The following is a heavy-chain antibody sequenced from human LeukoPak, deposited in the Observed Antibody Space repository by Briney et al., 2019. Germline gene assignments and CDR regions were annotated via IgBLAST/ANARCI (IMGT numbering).Heavy chain of an antibody. CDR1: GFTFSSYW. CDR2: IKQDGSEK. V-gene: IGHV3-7*01. CDR3: AREVWQQLATFDY. D-gene: IGHD6-13*01. Sequence: GGSLRLSCAASGFTFSSYWMCWVRQAPGKGLEWVANIKQDGSEKYYVDSVKGRFTISRDNAKNSLYLQMNSLRAEDTAVYYCAREVWQQLATFDYWGQGTLVTVSS. J-gene: IGHJ4*02.